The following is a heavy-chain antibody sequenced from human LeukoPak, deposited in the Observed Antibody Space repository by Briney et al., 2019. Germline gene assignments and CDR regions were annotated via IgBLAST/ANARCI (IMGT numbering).Heavy chain of an antibody. Sequence: PSETLSLTCTVSGGSISSYYWSWIRQPPGKGLEWIGYIYSSGSTYYNPSLKSRITISVDTSKNQFSLKLSSVTAADTAVYYCARDMSSSWYGDAFDIWGQGTMVTVSS. V-gene: IGHV4-4*09. CDR2: IYSSGST. CDR3: ARDMSSSWYGDAFDI. CDR1: GGSISSYY. D-gene: IGHD6-13*01. J-gene: IGHJ3*02.